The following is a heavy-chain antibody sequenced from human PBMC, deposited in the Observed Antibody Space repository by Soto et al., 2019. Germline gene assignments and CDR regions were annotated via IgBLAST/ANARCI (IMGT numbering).Heavy chain of an antibody. CDR1: GGSLNHFY. D-gene: IGHD2-15*01. J-gene: IGHJ4*02. CDR3: ARDGGVAAYTFDY. Sequence: XETLSLPCTVSGGSLNHFYWRWVRQPAGNGLAWIGHLYYSGNTNYNPSLKSRVTISVDASKNQVSLRLTSVTAADTAVYYCARDGGVAAYTFDYWGQGTLVTVSS. CDR2: LYYSGNT. V-gene: IGHV4-59*01.